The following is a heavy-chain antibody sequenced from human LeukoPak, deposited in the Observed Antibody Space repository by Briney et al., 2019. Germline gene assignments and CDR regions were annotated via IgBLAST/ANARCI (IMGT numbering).Heavy chain of an antibody. CDR1: GGTFSSYA. D-gene: IGHD3-10*01. J-gene: IGHJ4*02. CDR3: ARELLTTGYYFDY. V-gene: IGHV1-69*04. CDR2: IIPILGIP. Sequence: ASVKVSCKASGGTFSSYAISWVRQAAGQGLEWMGRIIPILGIPNYAQKFQGRVTITAEKSTSTAYMELSSLRSEDTAVYYCARELLTTGYYFDYWGQGTLVTVSS.